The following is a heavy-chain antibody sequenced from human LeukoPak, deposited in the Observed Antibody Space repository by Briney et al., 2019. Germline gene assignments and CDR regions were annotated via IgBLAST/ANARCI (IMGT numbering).Heavy chain of an antibody. Sequence: GGSLRLSCAASGFTFFNYWMSWVRQAPGKGLEWVGNIDLEGSQRFYVDSLKGRFTISRDNANNLVYLQMNSLRAEDTAVYYCARDVDYANPRHDYWGEGTLVTVSS. J-gene: IGHJ4*02. CDR3: ARDVDYANPRHDY. V-gene: IGHV3-7*01. CDR2: IDLEGSQR. D-gene: IGHD4/OR15-4a*01. CDR1: GFTFFNYW.